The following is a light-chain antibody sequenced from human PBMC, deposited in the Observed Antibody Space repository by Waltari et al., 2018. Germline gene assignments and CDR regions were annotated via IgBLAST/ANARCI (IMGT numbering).Light chain of an antibody. J-gene: IGLJ1*01. V-gene: IGLV2-23*01. CDR3: CSYAGSSTYV. CDR2: EGS. CDR1: SSDFGSNTL. Sequence: QSALTQPASVSGSPGQSITISCTGTSSDFGSNTLVPWYQQHPGKAPKLMIYEGSKRPSGVSNRFSGSKSGNTASLTISGLQAEDEADCYCCSYAGSSTYVFGTGTKVTVL.